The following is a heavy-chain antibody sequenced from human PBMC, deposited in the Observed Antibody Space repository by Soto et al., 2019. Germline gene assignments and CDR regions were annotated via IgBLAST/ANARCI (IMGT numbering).Heavy chain of an antibody. Sequence: WGSLRLSCAASGFTFSSYAMSWVRQAPGKGLEWVSAISGSGGSTYYADSVKGRFTISRDNSKNTLYLQMNSLRAEDTAVYYCEKAHQQLFKCGMDVWGQGTTVTVSS. V-gene: IGHV3-23*01. J-gene: IGHJ6*02. CDR2: ISGSGGST. D-gene: IGHD6-13*01. CDR1: GFTFSSYA. CDR3: EKAHQQLFKCGMDV.